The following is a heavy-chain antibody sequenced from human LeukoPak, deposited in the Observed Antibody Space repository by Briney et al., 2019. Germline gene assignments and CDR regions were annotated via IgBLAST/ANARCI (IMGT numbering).Heavy chain of an antibody. V-gene: IGHV4-59*01. Sequence: SETLSLTCTVSGGSISSYYWSWIRQPPGKRLEWIGYIYYSGGTNYNPSLKSRVTISVDTSKNQFSLKLSSVTAADTAVYYCARDGDCSGGSCYSSGRDPFDIWGQGTMVTVSS. CDR3: ARDGDCSGGSCYSSGRDPFDI. J-gene: IGHJ3*02. CDR2: IYYSGGT. CDR1: GGSISSYY. D-gene: IGHD2-15*01.